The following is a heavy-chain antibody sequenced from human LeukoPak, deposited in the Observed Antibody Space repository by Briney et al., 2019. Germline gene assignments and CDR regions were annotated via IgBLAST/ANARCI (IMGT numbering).Heavy chain of an antibody. V-gene: IGHV4-39*07. CDR3: ARAGLRYFDWLPHDY. CDR1: GGSISSSSYY. J-gene: IGHJ4*02. CDR2: IYYSGST. Sequence: SETLSLTCTVSGGSISSSSYYWGWIRQPPGKGLEWIGSIYYSGSTYYTPSIKSRVTISVDTSKNQFSLKLSSVTAADTAVYYCARAGLRYFDWLPHDYWGQGTLVTVSS. D-gene: IGHD3-9*01.